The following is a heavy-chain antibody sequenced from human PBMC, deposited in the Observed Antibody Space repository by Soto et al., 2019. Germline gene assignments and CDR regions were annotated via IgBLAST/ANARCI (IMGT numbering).Heavy chain of an antibody. CDR1: GFTFDDYT. CDR2: ISWDGGST. CDR3: AKGYSSSWYYFDY. V-gene: IGHV3-43*01. D-gene: IGHD6-13*01. J-gene: IGHJ4*02. Sequence: GGSLRLSCAASGFTFDDYTMHWVRQAPGKGLEWVSLISWDGGSTYYADSVKSRFTISRDNSKNSLYLQMNSLRTEDTALYYCAKGYSSSWYYFDYWGQGTLVTVSS.